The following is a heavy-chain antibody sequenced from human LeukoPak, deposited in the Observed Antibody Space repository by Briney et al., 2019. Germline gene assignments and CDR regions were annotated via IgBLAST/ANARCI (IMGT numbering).Heavy chain of an antibody. CDR3: ATHGTSGYDYHDY. V-gene: IGHV4-34*01. Sequence: SETLSLTCAVYGGSFSGYYWSWIRQPPGMGLEWIGEINHSGSTNYNPSLKSRVTISVDTSKNQFSLKLSSVTAADTAVYYCATHGTSGYDYHDYWGQGTLVTVSS. CDR1: GGSFSGYY. J-gene: IGHJ4*02. D-gene: IGHD5-12*01. CDR2: INHSGST.